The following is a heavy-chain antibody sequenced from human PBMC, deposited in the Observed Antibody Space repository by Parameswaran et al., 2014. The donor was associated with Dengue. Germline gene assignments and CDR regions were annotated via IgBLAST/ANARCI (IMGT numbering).Heavy chain of an antibody. J-gene: IGHJ6*04. CDR1: GFTFSSYS. V-gene: IGHV3-48*01. CDR2: ISSSSSTI. D-gene: IGHD6-13*01. Sequence: QAGGSLRLSCAASGFTFSSYSMNWVRQAPGKGLEWVSYISSSSSTIYYADSVKGRFTISRDNAKNSLYLQMNSLRAEDTAVYYCARETGCCSSSWYANYGMDVWAKDHGHRLL. CDR3: ARETGCCSSSWYANYGMDV.